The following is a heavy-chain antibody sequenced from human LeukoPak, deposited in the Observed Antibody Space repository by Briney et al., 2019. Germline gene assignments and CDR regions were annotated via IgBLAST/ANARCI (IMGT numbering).Heavy chain of an antibody. V-gene: IGHV4-39*07. CDR3: ARDLGGFGEFNFDY. CDR1: GGSISSSSYY. D-gene: IGHD3-10*01. J-gene: IGHJ4*02. CDR2: IYYSGST. Sequence: SETLSLTCTVSGGSISSSSYYWGWIRQPPGKGLEWIGSIYYSGSTYYNPSLKSRVTISVDTSKNQFSLKLSSVTAADTAVYYCARDLGGFGEFNFDYWGQGTLVTVSS.